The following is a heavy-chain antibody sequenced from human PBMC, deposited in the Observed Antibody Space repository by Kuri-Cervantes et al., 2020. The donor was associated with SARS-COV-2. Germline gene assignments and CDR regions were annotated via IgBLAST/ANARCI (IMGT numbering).Heavy chain of an antibody. CDR3: ARYFWSGAYYFDY. CDR2: INHSGST. V-gene: IGHV4-34*01. Sequence: SETLSLTCAVYGGSFSGYYWSWIRQPPGKGLEWIGEINHSGSTNYNPSLKSRVTIFVDTSKNQLSLWLTSVTAADTAVYYCARYFWSGAYYFDYWGQETLVTVSS. CDR1: GGSFSGYY. D-gene: IGHD3-3*01. J-gene: IGHJ4*02.